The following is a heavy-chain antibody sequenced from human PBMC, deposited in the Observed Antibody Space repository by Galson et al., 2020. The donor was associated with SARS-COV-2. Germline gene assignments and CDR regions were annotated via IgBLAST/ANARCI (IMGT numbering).Heavy chain of an antibody. V-gene: IGHV3-7*01. CDR1: GFTFSNYW. Sequence: QLGESLKISCAVSGFTFSNYWMSWVRQAPGKGLEWVANIKQDGSEKYYGATVRGRFTISRDNAKNSLYLQMNSLRAEDTALYYCRAADNGFDVWGQGTMVTGSS. CDR3: RAADNGFDV. D-gene: IGHD6-13*01. CDR2: IKQDGSEK. J-gene: IGHJ3*01.